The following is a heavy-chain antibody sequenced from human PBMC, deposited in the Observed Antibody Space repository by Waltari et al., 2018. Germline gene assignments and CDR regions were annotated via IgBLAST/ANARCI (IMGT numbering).Heavy chain of an antibody. D-gene: IGHD4-17*01. CDR2: ISYDGSNK. V-gene: IGHV3-30-3*01. CDR3: ASLIYGGNSFYWYFDL. J-gene: IGHJ2*01. Sequence: QVQLVESGGGVVQPGRSLRLSCAASGFTFSSYAMHWVRQAPGKGLEWVAVISYDGSNKYYADSVKGRFTISRDNSKNTLYLQMNSLRAEDTAVYYCASLIYGGNSFYWYFDLWGRGTLVTVSS. CDR1: GFTFSSYA.